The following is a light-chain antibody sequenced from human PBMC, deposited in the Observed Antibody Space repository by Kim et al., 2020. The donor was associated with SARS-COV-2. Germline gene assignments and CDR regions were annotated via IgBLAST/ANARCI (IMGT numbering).Light chain of an antibody. CDR1: QSLVHSDGDTY. J-gene: IGKJ2*01. V-gene: IGKV2-24*01. Sequence: DIVLTQTPLSSLVTLGQPASVSCRSSQSLVHSDGDTYLNWLQQRPGLPPRLLIYKVSSRFSGVPDRFSGSGAGTDFTLKISRVEAEDVGVYYCMQGAKLPFTFGQGTKLEI. CDR3: MQGAKLPFT. CDR2: KVS.